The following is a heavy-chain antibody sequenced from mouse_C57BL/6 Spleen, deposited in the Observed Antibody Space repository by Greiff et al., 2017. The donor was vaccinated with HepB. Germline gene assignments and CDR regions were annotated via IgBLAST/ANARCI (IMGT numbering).Heavy chain of an antibody. CDR2: IHPNSGST. D-gene: IGHD2-2*01. CDR3: ARRRDGYDAYAMDY. CDR1: GYTFTSYW. V-gene: IGHV1-64*01. Sequence: QVQLQQPGAELVKPGASVKLSCKASGYTFTSYWMHWVKQRPGQGLEWIGMIHPNSGSTNYNEKFKSKATLTVDKSSSTAYMQLSSLTSEDSAVYYCARRRDGYDAYAMDYWGQGTSVTVSS. J-gene: IGHJ4*01.